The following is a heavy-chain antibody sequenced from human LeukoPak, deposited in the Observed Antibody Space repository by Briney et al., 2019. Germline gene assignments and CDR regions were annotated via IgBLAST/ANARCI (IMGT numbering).Heavy chain of an antibody. J-gene: IGHJ4*02. D-gene: IGHD3-9*01. Sequence: SETLSLTCTVSGASMSDYYWSWIRQPPGKGLEWIGYIYYAGSTNYNPSLKSRVTMSVDTSKNQISLKLSAVTAADSAVYYCVRRVRYFGQNDYWGQGTLVTVSS. V-gene: IGHV4-59*08. CDR3: VRRVRYFGQNDY. CDR1: GASMSDYY. CDR2: IYYAGST.